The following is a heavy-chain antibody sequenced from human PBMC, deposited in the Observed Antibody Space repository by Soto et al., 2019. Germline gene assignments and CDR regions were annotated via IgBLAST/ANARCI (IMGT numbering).Heavy chain of an antibody. CDR3: ARDPDGYNLFDY. D-gene: IGHD5-12*01. V-gene: IGHV3-33*08. CDR1: GFTFSSYG. CDR2: IWYDGSNK. Sequence: GSLRLSCAASGFTFSSYGMHWVRQAPGKGLEWVAVIWYDGSNKYYADSVKGRFTISRDNSKNTLYLQMNSLRAEDTAVYYCARDPDGYNLFDYWGQGTLVTVSS. J-gene: IGHJ4*02.